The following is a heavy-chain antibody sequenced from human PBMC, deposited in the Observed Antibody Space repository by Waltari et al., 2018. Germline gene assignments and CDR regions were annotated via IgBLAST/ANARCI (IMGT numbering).Heavy chain of an antibody. Sequence: QLQLQESGPGLVKPSETLSLTCTVSGGSISSSSYYWGWIRQPPGTGLEWIGSIYYSGSTYYNPSLKSRVTISVDTSKNQFSLKLSSVTAADTAVYYCARRENCSGGSCYPYYFDYWGQGTLVTVSS. CDR1: GGSISSSSYY. CDR2: IYYSGST. J-gene: IGHJ4*02. V-gene: IGHV4-39*01. D-gene: IGHD2-15*01. CDR3: ARRENCSGGSCYPYYFDY.